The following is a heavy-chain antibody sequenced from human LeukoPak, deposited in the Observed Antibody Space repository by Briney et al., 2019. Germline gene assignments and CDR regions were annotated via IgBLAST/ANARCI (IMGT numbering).Heavy chain of an antibody. CDR2: ISSSGSTI. CDR3: AGATYYYGSGSYYSGDY. Sequence: GGSLRLSCAASGFTFSDYYMSWIRQAPGKGLEWVSYISSSGSTIYYADSVKGRFTISRDNAKNSPYLQMNSLRAEDTAVYYCAGATYYYGSGSYYSGDYWGQGTLVTVSS. CDR1: GFTFSDYY. J-gene: IGHJ4*02. V-gene: IGHV3-11*01. D-gene: IGHD3-10*01.